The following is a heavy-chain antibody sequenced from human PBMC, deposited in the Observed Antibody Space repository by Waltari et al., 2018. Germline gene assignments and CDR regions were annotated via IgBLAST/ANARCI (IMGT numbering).Heavy chain of an antibody. CDR1: GSPFAHSG. J-gene: IGHJ4*02. Sequence: EVQLVESGGGLVQPGRSLRLSCAASGSPFAHSGLPWVRQAPGTALEWVSGINWNGDAIAYADSVRGRFTISRDNAKNSLFLQLNSLKPEDTAFYYCVKKLDTIFADLIMDGAFDYWGQGTLVTVSS. CDR3: VKKLDTIFADLIMDGAFDY. V-gene: IGHV3-9*01. CDR2: INWNGDAI. D-gene: IGHD3-3*01.